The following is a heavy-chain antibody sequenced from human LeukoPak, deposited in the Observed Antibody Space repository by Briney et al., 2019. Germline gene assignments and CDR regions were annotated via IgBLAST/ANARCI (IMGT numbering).Heavy chain of an antibody. D-gene: IGHD5-18*01. Sequence: ASVKVSCKASGYTFTGHNMHWVRQAPGQGLEWMGWINPNSGGTNYAQKFQGRVTMTRDTSISTLYMELSRLRSDDTAVYYCARDWGTAMVTFTYNWFDPWGQGTLVTVSS. J-gene: IGHJ5*02. CDR1: GYTFTGHN. CDR2: INPNSGGT. CDR3: ARDWGTAMVTFTYNWFDP. V-gene: IGHV1-2*02.